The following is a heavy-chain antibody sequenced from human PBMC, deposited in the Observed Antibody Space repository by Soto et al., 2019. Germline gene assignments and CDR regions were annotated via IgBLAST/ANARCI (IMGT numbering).Heavy chain of an antibody. D-gene: IGHD3-3*01. CDR2: LYYIGTT. CDR3: ARGRSGDPRYFDY. J-gene: IGHJ4*02. Sequence: QVQLQESGPGLVKPSETLSLTCTVSGDSINDYYWTWIRQPPGKGLEWIGYLYYIGTTNYNPSLKTRGTILRHTSKKPFSLRLNSVTAADTAMYYCARGRSGDPRYFDYWGQGTLVTVSS. CDR1: GDSINDYY. V-gene: IGHV4-59*01.